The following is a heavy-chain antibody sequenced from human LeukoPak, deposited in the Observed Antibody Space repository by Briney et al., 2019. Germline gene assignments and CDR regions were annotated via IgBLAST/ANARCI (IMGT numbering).Heavy chain of an antibody. Sequence: GGSLRLSCAASGFTFSRSAMTWVRQTPGKGLDWVSSISSSGNTYYADSVKGRFTISRDNTKNMLYLQMNSLRAEDTAVYYCVKGRISEDGLDFWGQGTLVTVSS. J-gene: IGHJ4*02. CDR1: GFTFSRSA. CDR3: VKGRISEDGLDF. D-gene: IGHD6-13*01. V-gene: IGHV3-23*01. CDR2: ISSSGNT.